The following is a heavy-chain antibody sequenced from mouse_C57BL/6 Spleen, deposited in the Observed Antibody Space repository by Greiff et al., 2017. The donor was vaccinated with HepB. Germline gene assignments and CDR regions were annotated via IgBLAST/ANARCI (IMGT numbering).Heavy chain of an antibody. CDR3: TTGVITTEVAPDY. V-gene: IGHV14-1*01. D-gene: IGHD1-1*01. CDR1: GFNIKDYY. CDR2: IDPEDGDT. Sequence: VQLQQSGAELVRPGASVKLSCTASGFNIKDYYMHWVKQRPEQGLEWIGRIDPEDGDTEYAPKFQGKATMTADTSSNTAYLQLSSLTSEDTAVYYCTTGVITTEVAPDYWGQGTTLTVSS. J-gene: IGHJ2*01.